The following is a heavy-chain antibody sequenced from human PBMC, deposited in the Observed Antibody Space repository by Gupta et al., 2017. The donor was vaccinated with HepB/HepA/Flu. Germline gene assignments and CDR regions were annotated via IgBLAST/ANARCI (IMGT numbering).Heavy chain of an antibody. CDR1: GFTFSSYG. Sequence: QVQLVESGGGGVQPGRSLSLSCAASGFTFSSYGMHWVRQAPGKGLEWVAVISYDGANKYYADSVKGRFTISRDNSKNTLYLQMNSLRAEDTAVYYCAKDGLRGSSGPDYWGQGTLVTVSS. J-gene: IGHJ4*02. V-gene: IGHV3-30*18. CDR2: ISYDGANK. CDR3: AKDGLRGSSGPDY. D-gene: IGHD6-19*01.